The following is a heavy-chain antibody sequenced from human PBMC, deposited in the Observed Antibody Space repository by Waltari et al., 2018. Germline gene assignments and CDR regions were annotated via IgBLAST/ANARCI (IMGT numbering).Heavy chain of an antibody. V-gene: IGHV4-34*01. Sequence: QVQLQQWGAGLLKPSETLSLTCAVYGGSFSGYYWSWIRQPPGKGLEWIGEINHSGSTNYNPSRKSRVTMSVDTAKSQFSLKLTSVTAADTAVYYCARVALVVYAHRPFDYWGQGTLVTVSS. CDR2: INHSGST. CDR1: GGSFSGYY. J-gene: IGHJ4*02. CDR3: ARVALVVYAHRPFDY. D-gene: IGHD2-8*02.